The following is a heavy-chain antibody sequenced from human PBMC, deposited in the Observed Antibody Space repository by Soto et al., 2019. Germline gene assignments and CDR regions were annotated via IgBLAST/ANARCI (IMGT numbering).Heavy chain of an antibody. CDR2: ISGSGGST. V-gene: IGHV3-23*01. Sequence: LRLSCAASGFTFSSYAMSWVRQAPGKGLEWVSAISGSGGSTYYADSVKGRFTIYRDNSKNTLYLQMNSLRAEDTAVYYCAKDKAGSWCVDYWGQGTLVTVSS. CDR1: GFTFSSYA. J-gene: IGHJ4*01. CDR3: AKDKAGSWCVDY. D-gene: IGHD6-13*01.